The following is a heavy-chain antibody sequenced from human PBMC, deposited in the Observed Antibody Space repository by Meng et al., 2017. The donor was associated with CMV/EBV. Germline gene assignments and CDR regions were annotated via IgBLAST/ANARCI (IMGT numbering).Heavy chain of an antibody. V-gene: IGHV3-48*04. CDR2: ISSSGSTI. Sequence: GESLKISCAASGFTFSSYWMSWVRQAPGKGLEWVSYISSSGSTIYYADSVKGRFTISRDNAKNSLYLQMNSLRAEDTAVYYCARTGNYYDSSGYYRPFDPWGQGTLVTVSS. CDR3: ARTGNYYDSSGYYRPFDP. D-gene: IGHD3-22*01. J-gene: IGHJ5*02. CDR1: GFTFSSYW.